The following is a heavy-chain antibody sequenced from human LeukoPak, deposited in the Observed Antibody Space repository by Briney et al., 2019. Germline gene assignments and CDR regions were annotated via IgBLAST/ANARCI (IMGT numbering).Heavy chain of an antibody. V-gene: IGHV1-3*01. Sequence: VASVKVSCKASGYTFTSYAMHWVRQAPGQRLEWMGWINAGNGNTKYSQKFQGRVTITRDTSASTAYMELSSLRSEGTAVYYCARGSRSVRGLSPSYPSDCWGQGTLVTVSS. D-gene: IGHD3-16*01. CDR2: INAGNGNT. CDR3: ARGSRSVRGLSPSYPSDC. CDR1: GYTFTSYA. J-gene: IGHJ4*02.